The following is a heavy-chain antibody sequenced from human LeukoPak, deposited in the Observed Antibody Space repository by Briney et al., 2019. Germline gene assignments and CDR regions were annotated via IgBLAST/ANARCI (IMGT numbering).Heavy chain of an antibody. CDR3: AKGGNTYEADY. CDR2: IRYEGSTK. Sequence: GGSLRLSCAASGFTFGSYGMHWVRQAPGKGLEWMTFIRYEGSTKYYADSVKGRFTISRDNSKNTLYLQMNSLRPEDTAVYYCAKGGNTYEADYWGQGTLVTVSS. V-gene: IGHV3-30*02. J-gene: IGHJ4*02. CDR1: GFTFGSYG. D-gene: IGHD5-18*01.